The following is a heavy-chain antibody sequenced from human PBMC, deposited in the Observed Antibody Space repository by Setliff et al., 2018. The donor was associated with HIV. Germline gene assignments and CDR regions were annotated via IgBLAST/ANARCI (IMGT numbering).Heavy chain of an antibody. CDR2: ISYSGDT. CDR1: GGSINSTSYY. J-gene: IGHJ6*03. Sequence: SETLSLTCIVSGGSINSTSYYWGWIRQPPGQGLEWIGSISYSGDTFYNTSLKTRITISVDTSKNHLSLKVSSLTAADTAVYNCARARSHHDSSGYYGYNFYYMDVWGKGTTVTVSS. D-gene: IGHD3-22*01. CDR3: ARARSHHDSSGYYGYNFYYMDV. V-gene: IGHV4-39*02.